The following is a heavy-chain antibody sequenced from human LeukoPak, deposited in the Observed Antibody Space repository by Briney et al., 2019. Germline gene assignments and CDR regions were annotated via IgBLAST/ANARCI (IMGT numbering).Heavy chain of an antibody. D-gene: IGHD1-1*01. J-gene: IGHJ6*02. CDR3: ATDPLERLCYHNFMDV. Sequence: PGGSLRLFCAASGLTFSNAWMRWIRQAPGKGLEWVGRIKSNTDGATTDYAAPVKDRFTISRDDSKNTLFLQTNSLRTEDTAVYFCATDPLERLCYHNFMDVWGQGTTVTVSS. V-gene: IGHV3-15*01. CDR2: IKSNTDGATT. CDR1: GLTFSNAW.